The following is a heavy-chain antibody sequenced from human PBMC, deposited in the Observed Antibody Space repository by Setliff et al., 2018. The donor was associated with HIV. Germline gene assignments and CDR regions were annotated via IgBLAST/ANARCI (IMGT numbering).Heavy chain of an antibody. CDR2: ISYSGSP. V-gene: IGHV4-59*11. CDR3: AIRGSSGWYVGGYFDY. Sequence: SETLSLTCSVSGGSITSHYWTWIRQPPGKGLEWIGVISYSGSPHYNPSLKSRVTIGMDTSKNQVSLTLSSVTAVDTAVYYCAIRGSSGWYVGGYFDYWGQGTLVTVSS. J-gene: IGHJ4*02. CDR1: GGSITSHY. D-gene: IGHD6-19*01.